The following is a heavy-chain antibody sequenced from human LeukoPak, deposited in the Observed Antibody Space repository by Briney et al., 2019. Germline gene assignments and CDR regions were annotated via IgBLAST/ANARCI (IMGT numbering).Heavy chain of an antibody. J-gene: IGHJ6*03. V-gene: IGHV1-2*02. CDR2: INPNSGGT. CDR1: GYTFSDYY. D-gene: IGHD4-23*01. CDR3: ARGCGFGGNSKYYYYMDV. Sequence: ASVKASCKASGYTFSDYYMHWVRQTPGQGLEWMGWINPNSGGTNYAQKFQGRVTMTRDTSISTAYMELSRLRSDDTAVYYCARGCGFGGNSKYYYYMDVWGKGTTVTISS.